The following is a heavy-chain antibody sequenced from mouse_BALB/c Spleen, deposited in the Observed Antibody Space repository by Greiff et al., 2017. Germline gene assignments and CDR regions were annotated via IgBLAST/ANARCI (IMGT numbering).Heavy chain of an antibody. V-gene: IGHV7-1*02. CDR2: SRNKANDYTT. D-gene: IGHD1-2*01. CDR3: ARDAYYGYGGYFDV. CDR1: GFTFSDFY. Sequence: DVKLVESGGGLVQPGGSLRLSCATSGFTFSDFYMEWVRQPPGKRLEWIAASRNKANDYTTEYSASVKGRFIVSRDTSQSILYLQMNALRAEDTAIYYCARDAYYGYGGYFDVWGAGTTVTVSS. J-gene: IGHJ1*01.